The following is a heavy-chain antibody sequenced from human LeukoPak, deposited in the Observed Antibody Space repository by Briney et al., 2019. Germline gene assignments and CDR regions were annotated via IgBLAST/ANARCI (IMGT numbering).Heavy chain of an antibody. CDR2: IYHSGST. J-gene: IGHJ4*02. D-gene: IGHD2-2*01. Sequence: SETLSLTCTVSGYSISSGYYWGWIRQPPGKGLEWIGSIYHSGSTYYNPSLKSRVTISVDTSKNQFSLKLSSVTAADTAVYYCARIGDCSTTSCLGDFDYWGQGILVTVSS. CDR1: GYSISSGYY. V-gene: IGHV4-38-2*02. CDR3: ARIGDCSTTSCLGDFDY.